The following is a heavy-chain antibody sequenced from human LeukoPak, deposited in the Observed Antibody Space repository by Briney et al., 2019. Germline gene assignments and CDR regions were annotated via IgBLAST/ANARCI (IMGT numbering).Heavy chain of an antibody. CDR1: GGSFSGYY. D-gene: IGHD2-2*01. V-gene: IGHV4-34*01. J-gene: IGHJ3*02. CDR3: ARGEDIVVVPAAKGAFDI. Sequence: SETLSLTCAVYGGSFSGYYWSWIRQPPGKGLEWIGEINHSGSTNYNPSLKSRVTISVDTSKNQFSLKLSSVTAADTAVYYCARGEDIVVVPAAKGAFDIWGQGTMVTASS. CDR2: INHSGST.